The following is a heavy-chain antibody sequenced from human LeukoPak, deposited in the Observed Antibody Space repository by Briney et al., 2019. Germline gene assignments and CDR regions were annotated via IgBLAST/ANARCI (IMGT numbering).Heavy chain of an antibody. CDR1: GGSISSYY. CDR3: ARVLSEGLFDY. CDR2: IYTSGST. V-gene: IGHV4-4*07. J-gene: IGHJ4*02. Sequence: SETLSLTGTFSGGSISSYYWSWIRRPAGKGLEWIGRIYTSGSTNYNPSLKSRVTMSVDTSKNQFSLKLSSVTAADTAVYYCARVLSEGLFDYWGQGTLVTVSS.